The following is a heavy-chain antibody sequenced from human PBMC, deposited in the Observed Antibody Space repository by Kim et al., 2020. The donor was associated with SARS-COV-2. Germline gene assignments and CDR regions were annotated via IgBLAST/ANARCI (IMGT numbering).Heavy chain of an antibody. Sequence: SETLSLTCAVYGGSFSGYYWSWIRQPPGKGLEWIGEINHSGSTNYNPSLKSRVTISVDTSKNQFSLKLSSVTAADTAVYYCARGEALILTGYQYYYYGMDVWGQGTTVTVSS. V-gene: IGHV4-34*01. J-gene: IGHJ6*02. CDR2: INHSGST. D-gene: IGHD3-9*01. CDR1: GGSFSGYY. CDR3: ARGEALILTGYQYYYYGMDV.